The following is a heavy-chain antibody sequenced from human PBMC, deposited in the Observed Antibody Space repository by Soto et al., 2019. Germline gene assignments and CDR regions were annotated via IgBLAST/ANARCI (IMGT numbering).Heavy chain of an antibody. CDR1: GGSFSGYY. D-gene: IGHD2-21*02. Sequence: QVQLQQWGAGLLKPSETLSLTCAVYGGSFSGYYWSWIRQPPGKGLEWIGEINHSGSTNYNPSLKSRVNISVDTSKNQFSLKLSSVTAADTAVYYCARGGDSYPSLEYDYYMDVWGKGTTVTVSS. J-gene: IGHJ6*03. CDR3: ARGGDSYPSLEYDYYMDV. CDR2: INHSGST. V-gene: IGHV4-34*01.